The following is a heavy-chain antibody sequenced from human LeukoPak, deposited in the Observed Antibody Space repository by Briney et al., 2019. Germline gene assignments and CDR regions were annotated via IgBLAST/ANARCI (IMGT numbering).Heavy chain of an antibody. CDR1: GFTFDDYA. J-gene: IGHJ6*03. Sequence: SLRLSCAASGFTFDDYAMHWVRQAPGKGLEWVSGISWNSGSIGYADSVKGRFTISRDNAKNSLYLQMNSLRAEDMALYYCAKDNSNTPYYYYYMDVWGKGTTVTVSS. V-gene: IGHV3-9*03. CDR2: ISWNSGSI. CDR3: AKDNSNTPYYYYYMDV. D-gene: IGHD4-11*01.